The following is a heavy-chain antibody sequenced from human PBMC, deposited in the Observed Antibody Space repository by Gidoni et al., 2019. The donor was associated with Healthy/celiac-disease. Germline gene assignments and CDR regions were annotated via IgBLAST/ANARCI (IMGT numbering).Heavy chain of an antibody. V-gene: IGHV4-59*01. CDR3: ARGYGSGSYRGLDY. J-gene: IGHJ4*02. D-gene: IGHD3-10*01. CDR1: GRSISSYY. Sequence: QVHLQESGPGLVTPSETLSLSRTVPGRSISSYYWNWIRQPPGKGLEWIGYIYYSGSTNYNPSLKSRVTISVDTSKNQFSLKLSSVTAADTAVYYCARGYGSGSYRGLDYWGQGTLVTVSS. CDR2: IYYSGST.